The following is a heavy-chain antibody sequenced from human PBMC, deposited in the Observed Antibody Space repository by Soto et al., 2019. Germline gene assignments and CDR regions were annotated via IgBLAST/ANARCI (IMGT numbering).Heavy chain of an antibody. Sequence: PXATLSLTCAVYGGSFSGYYWSWIRQPPGKGLEWIGEINHSGSTNYNPSLKSRVTISVDTSKNQFSLKLSSVTAADTAVYYCARGLYYYDSSGYYHWGQGTLVTVSS. CDR3: ARGLYYYDSSGYYH. CDR2: INHSGST. V-gene: IGHV4-34*01. D-gene: IGHD3-22*01. J-gene: IGHJ5*02. CDR1: GGSFSGYY.